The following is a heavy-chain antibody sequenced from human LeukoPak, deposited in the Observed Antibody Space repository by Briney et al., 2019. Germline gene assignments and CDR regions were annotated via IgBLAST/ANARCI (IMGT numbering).Heavy chain of an antibody. CDR1: GLTLRLFS. Sequence: GGSLRLSCAASGLTLRLFSMNWVRQAPGKGLEWVSAISGSGGSTYYADSVKGRFTISRDNSKNTLYLQMNSLRAEDTAVYYCAKAGSGWHAGSQWGQGTLVTVSS. CDR2: ISGSGGST. CDR3: AKAGSGWHAGSQ. D-gene: IGHD6-19*01. V-gene: IGHV3-23*01. J-gene: IGHJ4*02.